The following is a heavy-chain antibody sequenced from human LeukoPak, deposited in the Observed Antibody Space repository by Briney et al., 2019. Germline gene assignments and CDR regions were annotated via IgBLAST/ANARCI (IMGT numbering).Heavy chain of an antibody. D-gene: IGHD3-10*01. Sequence: SETLSLTCAVYGGSFSGYYWSWIRQPPGKGLEWIGEINHSGSTNYNPSLKSRVTISVDTSKNQFSLKLSSVTAADTAVYYCARDGGPWELGGWFDPWGQGTLVTVSS. CDR2: INHSGST. J-gene: IGHJ5*02. V-gene: IGHV4-34*01. CDR3: ARDGGPWELGGWFDP. CDR1: GGSFSGYY.